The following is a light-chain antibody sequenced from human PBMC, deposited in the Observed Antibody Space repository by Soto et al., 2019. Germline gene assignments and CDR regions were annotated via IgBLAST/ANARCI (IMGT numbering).Light chain of an antibody. CDR3: QQRSNWPLT. CDR1: QSISSY. J-gene: IGKJ4*01. Sequence: EIVLTQSPATLSLSPGERATLSCRASQSISSYLVWYQQKLGQAPRLLIYDASNRAAGIPARFSGSGSGTDFALTISSLEPEDFADYYCQQRSNWPLTFGGGTKVEIK. CDR2: DAS. V-gene: IGKV3-11*01.